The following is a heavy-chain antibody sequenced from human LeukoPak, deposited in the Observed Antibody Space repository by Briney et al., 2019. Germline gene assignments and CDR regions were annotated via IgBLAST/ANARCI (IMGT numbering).Heavy chain of an antibody. D-gene: IGHD5-24*01. J-gene: IGHJ3*02. CDR1: GFTFTSSA. CDR3: AADLEMQDAFDI. CDR2: IGVGSGNT. Sequence: SVKVSCKASGFTFTSSAVQWVRQARGQRLEWIGWIGVGSGNTNYAQKFQERVTITRDMSTSTAYMELSSLRSEDTAVYYCAADLEMQDAFDIWGQGTMVTVSS. V-gene: IGHV1-58*01.